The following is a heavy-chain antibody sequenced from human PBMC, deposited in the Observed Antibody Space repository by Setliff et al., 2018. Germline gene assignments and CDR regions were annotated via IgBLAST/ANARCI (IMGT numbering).Heavy chain of an antibody. D-gene: IGHD2-21*01. CDR1: GFMFSQSW. J-gene: IGHJ4*02. V-gene: IGHV3-74*01. CDR3: ARGGRGLIYN. Sequence: GGSLRLSCEAPGFMFSQSWMRWVRQPPGKEVVWVSSINADGTITNYADSVKGRLTISRDNAKNTVYLEMNSLRGEDAAVYYCARGGRGLIYNWGQGTQVTVSS. CDR2: INADGTIT.